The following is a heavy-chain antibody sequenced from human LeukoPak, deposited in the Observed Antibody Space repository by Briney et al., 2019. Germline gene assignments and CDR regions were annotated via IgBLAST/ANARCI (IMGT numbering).Heavy chain of an antibody. CDR1: GGTFSSYA. Sequence: SVKVSCKASGGTFSSYAISWVRQAPGQGLEWMGGIIPIFGTANYAQKFQGRVTITADESTSTAYMELSSLRSEDTAVYYCARSTVAGNAEYFRHWGQGTLVTVSS. V-gene: IGHV1-69*01. CDR3: ARSTVAGNAEYFRH. D-gene: IGHD6-19*01. CDR2: IIPIFGTA. J-gene: IGHJ1*01.